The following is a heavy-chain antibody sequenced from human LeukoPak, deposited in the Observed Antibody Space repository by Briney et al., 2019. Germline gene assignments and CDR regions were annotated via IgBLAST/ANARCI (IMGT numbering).Heavy chain of an antibody. V-gene: IGHV3-21*01. CDR3: AREIAVAGTCFDY. J-gene: IGHJ4*02. CDR2: ISSSSSYI. CDR1: GFTFSSDS. Sequence: GGALRLSCAASGFTFSSDSMNWGRQAPGKGREWGSSISSSSSYIYYADSVKGHFTISRDNAKNSLYLHMNSLRAEDTAVYYCAREIAVAGTCFDYWGQGTLVTVSS. D-gene: IGHD6-19*01.